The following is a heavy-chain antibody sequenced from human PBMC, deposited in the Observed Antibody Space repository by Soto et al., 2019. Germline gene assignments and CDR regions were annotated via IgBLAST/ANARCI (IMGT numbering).Heavy chain of an antibody. CDR1: GYTFTSYA. J-gene: IGHJ3*02. V-gene: IGHV1-3*01. D-gene: IGHD3-22*01. Sequence: AASVKVSCNGSGYTFTSYAMHWVRQAPGQRLEWMGWINAGNGNTKYSQKFQGRVTITRDTSASTAYMELSSLRSEDTAVYYCARESYDSSGYDAFDIWGRGTMVTVSS. CDR3: ARESYDSSGYDAFDI. CDR2: INAGNGNT.